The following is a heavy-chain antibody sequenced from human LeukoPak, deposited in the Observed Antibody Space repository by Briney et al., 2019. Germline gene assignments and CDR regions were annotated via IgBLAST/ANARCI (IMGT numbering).Heavy chain of an antibody. D-gene: IGHD3-3*01. CDR1: GGSISSYY. Sequence: PSETPSLTCTVSGGSISSYYWSWIRQPAGKGLEWIGRIYTSGSTNYNPSLKSRVTMSVDTSKNQFSLKLSSVTAADTAVYYCAANISPIFGVPTDAFDIWGQGTMVTVSS. J-gene: IGHJ3*02. CDR3: AANISPIFGVPTDAFDI. V-gene: IGHV4-4*07. CDR2: IYTSGST.